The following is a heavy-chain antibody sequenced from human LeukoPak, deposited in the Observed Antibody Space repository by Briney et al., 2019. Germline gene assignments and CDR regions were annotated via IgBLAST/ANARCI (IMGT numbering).Heavy chain of an antibody. CDR2: IRYDGSNK. Sequence: GGSLRLSCAASGFTFSSYGMHWVRQAPGKGLEWVAFIRYDGSNKYYADSVKGRFTISRDNAKNSLYLQMNSLRAEDTALYHCARWLPLRGYYYYMDVWGKGTTVTVSS. V-gene: IGHV3-30*02. CDR3: ARWLPLRGYYYYMDV. CDR1: GFTFSSYG. J-gene: IGHJ6*03. D-gene: IGHD5-24*01.